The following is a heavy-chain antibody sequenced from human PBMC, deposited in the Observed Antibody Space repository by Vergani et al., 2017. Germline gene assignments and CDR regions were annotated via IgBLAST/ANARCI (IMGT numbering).Heavy chain of an antibody. CDR2: ISGRGDST. V-gene: IGHV3-23*01. J-gene: IGHJ4*02. D-gene: IGHD2-15*01. CDR3: AKDSAGYFTSWLGHGLGYYFDL. Sequence: EVQLLESGGSLKQPGGSVRLSCAASGFTFSGFAMTWVRQAPGGGLEWVSAISGRGDSTYFADSVRGRFSITRDNYRNTLYLHVTSLKGEDTAVYYCAKDSAGYFTSWLGHGLGYYFDLWGPGTPVTVSP. CDR1: GFTFSGFA.